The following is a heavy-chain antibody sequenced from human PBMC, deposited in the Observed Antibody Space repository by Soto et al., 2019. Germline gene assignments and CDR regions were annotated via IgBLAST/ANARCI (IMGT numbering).Heavy chain of an antibody. CDR3: AKPWCCNSVNCAWWFHS. CDR1: GFTFSSYW. J-gene: IGHJ5*01. D-gene: IGHD2-2*01. V-gene: IGHV3-74*01. Sequence: GGSLRLSCVASGFTFSSYWMHWVRQTPGKGLVWVSRTNSDGSSTYYADSVKGRFTISRDNAKNTLYLQMNSLRAEDTGVYYCAKPWCCNSVNCAWWFHSLCKGTVVTVSS. CDR2: TNSDGSST.